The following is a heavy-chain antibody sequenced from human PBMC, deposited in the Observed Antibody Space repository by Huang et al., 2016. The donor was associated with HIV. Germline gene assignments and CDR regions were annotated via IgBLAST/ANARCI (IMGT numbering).Heavy chain of an antibody. D-gene: IGHD6-13*01. Sequence: QVQLEQWGARLLKPSETLSLTCAVYGDLLSDFFWSWIRQPPGKWQEWIGEIDQSGRTTYKPSLTGRVPSAVDTSKKQFSLRLKSVTAADTSMYYCARGRGSSWSLFDTWGQGSLVTVFS. CDR1: GDLLSDFF. J-gene: IGHJ4*02. CDR3: ARGRGSSWSLFDT. CDR2: IDQSGRT. V-gene: IGHV4-34*02.